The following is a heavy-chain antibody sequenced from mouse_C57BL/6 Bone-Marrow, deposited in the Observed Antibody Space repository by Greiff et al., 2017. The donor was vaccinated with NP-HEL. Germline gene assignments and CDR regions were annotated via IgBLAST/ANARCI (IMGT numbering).Heavy chain of an antibody. CDR2: ISSGGSYT. V-gene: IGHV5-6*01. CDR3: ARQLPSWFAY. CDR1: GFTFSSYG. D-gene: IGHD5-5*01. Sequence: EVKVVESGGDLVKPGGSLKLSCAASGFTFSSYGMSWVRQTPDKRLEWVATISSGGSYTDYPDSVKGRFTISRDNATNTLYLQMSSLKSEDTAMYYCARQLPSWFAYWGQGTLVTVSA. J-gene: IGHJ3*01.